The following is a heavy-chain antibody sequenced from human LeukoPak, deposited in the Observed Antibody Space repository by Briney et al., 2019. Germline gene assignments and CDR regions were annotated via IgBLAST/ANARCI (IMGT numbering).Heavy chain of an antibody. J-gene: IGHJ4*02. CDR3: AREYSSSRALDY. D-gene: IGHD6-13*01. Sequence: SETLSLTCTVSGDSISSSFWSWIRQPAGKGLEWLGRVYISGTTNCNPSLKSRVTMSVDTSKNQLSLNLTSVTAADTAVYYCAREYSSSRALDYWGQGTLVTVSS. CDR1: GDSISSSF. V-gene: IGHV4-4*07. CDR2: VYISGTT.